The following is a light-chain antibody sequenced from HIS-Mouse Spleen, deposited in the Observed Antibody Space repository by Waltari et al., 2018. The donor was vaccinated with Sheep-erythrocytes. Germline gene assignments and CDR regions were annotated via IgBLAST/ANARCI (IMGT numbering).Light chain of an antibody. CDR2: QDS. CDR1: KLGEKY. J-gene: IGLJ3*02. CDR3: CSYAGSYTWV. Sequence: SYELTQPPSVSVSPGQTDSITRSGDKLGEKYACGCQQKAGQSPVLLIYQDSKRPSGIPERFSGSNSWNTATLITSGTQAMDEADYYCCSYAGSYTWVFGGGTKLTVL. V-gene: IGLV3-1*01.